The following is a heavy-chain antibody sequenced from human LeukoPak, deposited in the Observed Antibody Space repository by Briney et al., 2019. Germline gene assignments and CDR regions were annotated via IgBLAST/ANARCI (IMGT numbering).Heavy chain of an antibody. J-gene: IGHJ4*02. Sequence: GSSVKVSCKASGGTFSSYAISWVRQAPGQGLEWMGGIIPIFGTANYAQKFQGRVTITADESTSTAYMELSSLRSEDTAVYYCARSYVVVTAIPSYYFDYWGQGTLVTVSS. D-gene: IGHD2-21*02. V-gene: IGHV1-69*01. CDR1: GGTFSSYA. CDR3: ARSYVVVTAIPSYYFDY. CDR2: IIPIFGTA.